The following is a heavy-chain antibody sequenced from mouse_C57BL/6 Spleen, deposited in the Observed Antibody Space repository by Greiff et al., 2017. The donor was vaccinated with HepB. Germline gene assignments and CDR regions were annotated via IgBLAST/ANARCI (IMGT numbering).Heavy chain of an antibody. CDR1: GYAFSSSW. D-gene: IGHD2-4*01. CDR3: ARSAYDYFAY. Sequence: QVTLKVSGPELVKPGASVKISCKASGYAFSSSWMNWVKQRPGKGLEWIGRIYPGDGDTNYNGKFKGKATLTADKSSSTAYMQLSSLTSEDSAVYFCARSAYDYFAYWGQGTLVTVSA. J-gene: IGHJ3*01. V-gene: IGHV1-82*01. CDR2: IYPGDGDT.